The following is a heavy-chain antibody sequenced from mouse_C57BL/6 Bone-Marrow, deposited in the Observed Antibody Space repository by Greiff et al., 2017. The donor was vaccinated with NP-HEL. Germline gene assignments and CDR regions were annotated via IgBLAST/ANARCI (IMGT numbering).Heavy chain of an antibody. CDR3: VRLPPDYGAWFAY. CDR1: GFSFNTYA. Sequence: EVQLVESGGGLVQPKGSLKLSCAASGFSFNTYAMNWVRQAPGKGLEWVARIRSKSNNYATYYADSVKDRFTISRDDSESMLYLQMNNLKTEVTAMYYCVRLPPDYGAWFAYWGQGTLVTVSA. V-gene: IGHV10-1*01. CDR2: IRSKSNNYAT. J-gene: IGHJ3*01. D-gene: IGHD1-1*01.